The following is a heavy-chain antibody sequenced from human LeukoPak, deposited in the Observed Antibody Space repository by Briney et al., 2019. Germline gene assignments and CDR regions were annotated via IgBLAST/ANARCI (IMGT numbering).Heavy chain of an antibody. J-gene: IGHJ1*01. V-gene: IGHV1-8*01. CDR1: GYTFTSYD. Sequence: ASVKVSCKASGYTFTSYDISWVRQAAGQGLEWMGWMNPNSGNTGYAQKFKGRVTMTGNTSINTAYMELSGLRSEDTAVYYCARGFRDSTGREYFQHWGQGTLVTVSS. CDR2: MNPNSGNT. CDR3: ARGFRDSTGREYFQH. D-gene: IGHD3-22*01.